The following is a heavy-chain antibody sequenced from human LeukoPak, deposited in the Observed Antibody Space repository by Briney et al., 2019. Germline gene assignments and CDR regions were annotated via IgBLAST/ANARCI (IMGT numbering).Heavy chain of an antibody. CDR1: GYTFTGYY. Sequence: VASVKVSCKASGYTFTGYYMHWVRQAPGQGLEWMGWINLNSGGTNYAQKFQGRVTMTRDTSISTAYMELSRLRSDDTAVYYCAILWFGELSFTGFDYWGQGTLVTVSS. CDR2: INLNSGGT. CDR3: AILWFGELSFTGFDY. D-gene: IGHD3-10*01. V-gene: IGHV1-2*02. J-gene: IGHJ4*02.